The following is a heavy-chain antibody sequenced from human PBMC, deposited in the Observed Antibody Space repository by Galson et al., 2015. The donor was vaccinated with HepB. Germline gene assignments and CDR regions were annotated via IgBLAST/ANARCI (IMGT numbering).Heavy chain of an antibody. CDR1: GYTFTSYD. CDR3: ARGRGYSSYYYYYYMDA. V-gene: IGHV1-8*01. D-gene: IGHD6-13*01. CDR2: MNPNSGNT. Sequence: SVKVSCKASGYTFTSYDINWVRQATGQGLEWMGWMNPNSGNTGYAQKFQGRVTMTRNTSISTAYMEMSSLRSEDTAVYYCARGRGYSSYYYYYYMDAWGKGTTVTVSS. J-gene: IGHJ6*03.